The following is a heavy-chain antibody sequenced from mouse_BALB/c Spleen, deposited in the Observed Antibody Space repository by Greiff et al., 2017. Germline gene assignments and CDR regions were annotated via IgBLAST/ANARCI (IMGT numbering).Heavy chain of an antibody. J-gene: IGHJ4*01. D-gene: IGHD1-1*01. CDR1: GFTFSSFG. Sequence: EVKLVESGGGLVQPGGSRKLSCAASGFTFSSFGMHWVRQAPEKGLEWVAYISSGSSTIYYADTVKGRFTISRDNPKNTLFLQMTSLRSEDTAMYYCARHYGSSYSAMDYWGQGTSVTVSS. V-gene: IGHV5-17*02. CDR3: ARHYGSSYSAMDY. CDR2: ISSGSSTI.